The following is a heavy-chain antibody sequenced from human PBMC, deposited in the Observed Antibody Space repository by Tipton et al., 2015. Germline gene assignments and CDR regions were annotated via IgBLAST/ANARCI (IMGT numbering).Heavy chain of an antibody. J-gene: IGHJ5*02. V-gene: IGHV1-69*01. Sequence: QSGPEVKKPGSSVKVSCKASGGTFSSYAISWVRQAPGQGLEWMGGIIPIFGSANYAQKFQGRVTITADESTSTAYMELSSLRSEDTAVYYCATGYCSGGTCYRGGGWFDPWGQGTLVTVSS. D-gene: IGHD2-15*01. CDR3: ATGYCSGGTCYRGGGWFDP. CDR1: GGTFSSYA. CDR2: IIPIFGSA.